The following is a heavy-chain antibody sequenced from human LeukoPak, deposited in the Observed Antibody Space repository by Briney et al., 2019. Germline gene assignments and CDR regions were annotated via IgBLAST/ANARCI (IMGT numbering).Heavy chain of an antibody. CDR1: GGSISSGGYY. D-gene: IGHD6-6*01. J-gene: IGHJ5*02. V-gene: IGHV4-31*03. Sequence: SETLSLTCTVSGGSISSGGYYWSWIRQHPGKGLEWIGYIYYSGSTYYNPSLKSRVTISVDTSKNQFSQKLSSVTAADTAVYYCARQVIAARSLNWFDPWGQGTLVTVSS. CDR3: ARQVIAARSLNWFDP. CDR2: IYYSGST.